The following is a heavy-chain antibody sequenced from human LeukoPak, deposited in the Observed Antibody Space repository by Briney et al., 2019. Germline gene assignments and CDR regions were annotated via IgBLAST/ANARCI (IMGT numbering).Heavy chain of an antibody. D-gene: IGHD6-13*01. V-gene: IGHV1-2*02. CDR1: GYTFSGYY. Sequence: GASVKVSRKASGYTFSGYYTHWVRQAPGQWLECMGWINPNSGGTNYAQKFQGRVTMNRDTSISTAYMELSRLRSDDTAVYYCARGYPLSTTAAGTYFQHWGQSTLVSVSS. CDR2: INPNSGGT. CDR3: ARGYPLSTTAAGTYFQH. J-gene: IGHJ1*01.